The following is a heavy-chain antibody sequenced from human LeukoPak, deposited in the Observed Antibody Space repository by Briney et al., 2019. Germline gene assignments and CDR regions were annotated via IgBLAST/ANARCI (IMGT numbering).Heavy chain of an antibody. Sequence: GGSLRLSCVASGFTFSSIAMSWVRQAPDKGLEWVSTISGSGGGTYYADSVKGRFTISRDDSKNTLYLQMNSLRADDTAVYYCAKDLGRYRNNFFDYWGQGNLVTVSS. CDR3: AKDLGRYRNNFFDY. CDR2: ISGSGGGT. CDR1: GFTFSSIA. V-gene: IGHV3-23*01. J-gene: IGHJ4*02. D-gene: IGHD1-26*01.